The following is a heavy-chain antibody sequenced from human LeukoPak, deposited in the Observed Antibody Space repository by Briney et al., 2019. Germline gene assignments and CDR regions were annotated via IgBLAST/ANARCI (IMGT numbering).Heavy chain of an antibody. CDR2: IIPIFGTA. J-gene: IGHJ4*02. CDR3: ARGTLDGFWSSPFDY. Sequence: GSSVTVPFKSSGGTFISYAISWVRQAPGQGLEWVGGIIPIFGTANYAQKFQGRVTITTDESTSTAYMELRSLRSEDTAVYYCARGTLDGFWSSPFDYWGQGNLVTVSS. D-gene: IGHD6-6*01. CDR1: GGTFISYA. V-gene: IGHV1-69*05.